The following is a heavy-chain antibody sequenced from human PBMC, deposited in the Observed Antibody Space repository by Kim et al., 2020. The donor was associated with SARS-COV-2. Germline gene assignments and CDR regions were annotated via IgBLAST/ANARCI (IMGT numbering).Heavy chain of an antibody. D-gene: IGHD3-3*01. Sequence: ETLSLTCTVSGGSISSSSYYWGWIRQPPGKGLEWIGSIYYSGSTYYNPSLKSRVTISVDTSKNQFSLKLSSVTAADTAVYYCAGFFWSGYYTTYWGQGTLVTVSS. CDR2: IYYSGST. V-gene: IGHV4-39*01. CDR3: AGFFWSGYYTTY. J-gene: IGHJ4*02. CDR1: GGSISSSSYY.